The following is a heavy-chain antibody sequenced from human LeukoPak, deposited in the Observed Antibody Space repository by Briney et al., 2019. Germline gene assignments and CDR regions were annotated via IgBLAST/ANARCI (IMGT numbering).Heavy chain of an antibody. CDR2: IIPILGIA. CDR1: GGTFSSYA. V-gene: IGHV1-69*04. Sequence: ASVKVSCKASGGTFSSYAIGWVRQAPGQGLEWMGRIIPILGIANYAQKFQGRVTITADKSTSTAYMELSSLRSEDTAVYYCARGGDYGDYFDYWGQGTLVTVSS. D-gene: IGHD3-16*01. J-gene: IGHJ4*02. CDR3: ARGGDYGDYFDY.